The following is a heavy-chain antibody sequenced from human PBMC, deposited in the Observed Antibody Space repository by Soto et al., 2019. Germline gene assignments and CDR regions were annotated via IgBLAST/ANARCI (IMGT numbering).Heavy chain of an antibody. J-gene: IGHJ6*02. D-gene: IGHD4-17*01. CDR2: MYYSGRT. CDR1: GASISSSNYY. Sequence: LETQSLTSTVSGASISSSNYYWGWIRQPPGRVLEWIGTMYYSGRTYYNPSLKSRVTTSVDTSKNQFSLKLSAVTATDTAVYYCARHGNTVTTGYYYGMDVWGQGTTVTVSS. CDR3: ARHGNTVTTGYYYGMDV. V-gene: IGHV4-39*01.